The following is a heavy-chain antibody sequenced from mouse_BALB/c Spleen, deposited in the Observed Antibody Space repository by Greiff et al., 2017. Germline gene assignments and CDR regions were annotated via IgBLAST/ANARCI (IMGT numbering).Heavy chain of an antibody. CDR1: GYTFTDYY. J-gene: IGHJ3*01. Sequence: QVQLKESGAELARPGASVKLSCKASGYTFTDYYINWVKQRTGQGLEWIGVIYPGSGNTYYNEKFKGQATLTADKSSSTAYMQLSSLTSEDSAVYYGAVYGASFSWFAYWGPGTLVTVSA. CDR2: IYPGSGNT. D-gene: IGHD6-2*01. CDR3: AVYGASFSWFAY. V-gene: IGHV1-77*01.